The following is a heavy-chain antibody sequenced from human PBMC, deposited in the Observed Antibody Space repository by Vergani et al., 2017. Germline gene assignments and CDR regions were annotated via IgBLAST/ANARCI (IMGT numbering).Heavy chain of an antibody. D-gene: IGHD3-10*01. J-gene: IGHJ4*02. CDR2: IIPIFGTA. V-gene: IGHV1-69*12. Sequence: QVQLVQSGAEVKKPGSSVKVSCKASGCTFSSYAISWVRQAPGQGLEWMGGIIPIFGTANYAQTFQGRVTITADESTSTAYMELSSLRSEDTAVYYCASGGRYYYGSGSYPFDYWGQGTLVTVSS. CDR1: GCTFSSYA. CDR3: ASGGRYYYGSGSYPFDY.